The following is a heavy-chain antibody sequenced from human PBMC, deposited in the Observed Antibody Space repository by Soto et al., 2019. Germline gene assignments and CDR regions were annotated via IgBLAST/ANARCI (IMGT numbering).Heavy chain of an antibody. D-gene: IGHD3-22*01. CDR3: AKDSARIRITMTWVPTISQFDH. CDR1: GFSLNSYA. CDR2: VRASAYDT. J-gene: IGHJ4*02. V-gene: IGHV3-23*01. Sequence: EVQLLESGGGLVQPGGSLRLSCAASGFSLNSYAMTWVRQAPGKGLEWVSTVRASAYDTYYADSVKGRFTISRDNSNNTLYLYLNNLRVEDTAVYYCAKDSARIRITMTWVPTISQFDHWGQGALVTVSS.